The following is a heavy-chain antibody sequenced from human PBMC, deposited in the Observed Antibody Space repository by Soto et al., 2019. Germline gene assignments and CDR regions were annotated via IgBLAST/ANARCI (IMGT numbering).Heavy chain of an antibody. CDR2: ISSSSSYI. Sequence: LRLSCAASGFTFSSYSMNWVRQAPGKGLEWVSSISSSSSYIYYADSVKGRFTISRDNAKNSLYLQMNSLRAEDTAVYYCARDLIMIVAQPWGQGTMVTVSS. D-gene: IGHD3-22*01. J-gene: IGHJ3*01. CDR1: GFTFSSYS. V-gene: IGHV3-21*01. CDR3: ARDLIMIVAQP.